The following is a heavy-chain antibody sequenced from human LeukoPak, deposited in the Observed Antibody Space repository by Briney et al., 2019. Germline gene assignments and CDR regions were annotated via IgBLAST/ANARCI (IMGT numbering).Heavy chain of an antibody. Sequence: GGSLRLSCAASGFTFSSYWMSWVRQAPGKGLEWVATIKQDGSEKYYVDSVRGRFTISRDNAKNSLYLQMNSLRGEDTAVYFCAREHIGVAAADYWGQGALVTVSS. CDR3: AREHIGVAAADY. V-gene: IGHV3-7*01. J-gene: IGHJ4*02. CDR2: IKQDGSEK. CDR1: GFTFSSYW. D-gene: IGHD6-19*01.